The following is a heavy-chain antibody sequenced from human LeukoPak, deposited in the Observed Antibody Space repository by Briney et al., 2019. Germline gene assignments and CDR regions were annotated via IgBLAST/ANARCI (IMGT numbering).Heavy chain of an antibody. CDR2: ISYDGSNK. J-gene: IGHJ1*01. V-gene: IGHV3-30*18. CDR3: AKDRELWFGELLSAFQH. D-gene: IGHD3-10*01. Sequence: GSLRLSCAASGFTFSSYGMHWVRQAPGKGLEWVAVISYDGSNKYYADSVKGRFTISRDNSKNTLYLQMNSLRAEDTAVYYCAKDRELWFGELLSAFQHWGQGTLVTVSS. CDR1: GFTFSSYG.